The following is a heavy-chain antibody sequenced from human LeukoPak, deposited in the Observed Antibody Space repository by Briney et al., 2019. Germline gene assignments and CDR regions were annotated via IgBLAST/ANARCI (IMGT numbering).Heavy chain of an antibody. CDR3: ARGDYDFWSGNWRFDT. CDR2: VYYNGNT. CDR1: GEPISSYY. V-gene: IGHV4-59*01. D-gene: IGHD3-3*01. Sequence: SETLSLTCLVSGEPISSYYWSWIRQAPGRGPEYIGNVYYNGNTNYNPSLKSRVAISVDASKNQFSLKVDSVTTADTAVYYYARGDYDFWSGNWRFDTWGQGTLVTVSS. J-gene: IGHJ4*02.